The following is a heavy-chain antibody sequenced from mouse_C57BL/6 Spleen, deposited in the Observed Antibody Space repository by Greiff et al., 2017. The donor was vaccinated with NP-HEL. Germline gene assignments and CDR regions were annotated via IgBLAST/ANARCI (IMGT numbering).Heavy chain of an antibody. CDR3: ARGGDGYSYWYFDV. D-gene: IGHD2-3*01. V-gene: IGHV1-82*01. J-gene: IGHJ1*03. CDR1: GYAFSSSW. Sequence: QVQLQQSGPELVKPGASVKISCKASGYAFSSSWMNWVKQRPGKGLEWIGRIYPGDGDTNYNGKFKGEATLTADKSSSTAYMQLSSLTSEDSAVDFCARGGDGYSYWYFDVWGTGTTVTVSS. CDR2: IYPGDGDT.